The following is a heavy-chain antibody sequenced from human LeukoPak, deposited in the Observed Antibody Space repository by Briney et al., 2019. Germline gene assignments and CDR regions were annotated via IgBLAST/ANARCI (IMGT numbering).Heavy chain of an antibody. J-gene: IGHJ4*02. CDR2: IKSKTDGGTT. D-gene: IGHD2-21*02. Sequence: GGSLRLSCAASGFTFSNAWMSWVRQAPGKGLEWVGRIKSKTDGGTTDYAAPVKGRFTISRDDSKNTLYLQMNSLKTEDTAVYYCTTDGEHIVVVTAIAPGDAWGFWGQGTLVTVSS. CDR3: TTDGEHIVVVTAIAPGDAWGF. V-gene: IGHV3-15*01. CDR1: GFTFSNAW.